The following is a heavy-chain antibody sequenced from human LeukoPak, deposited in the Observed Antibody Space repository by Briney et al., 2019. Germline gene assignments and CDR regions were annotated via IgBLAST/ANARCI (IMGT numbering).Heavy chain of an antibody. Sequence: SETLSLTCAVSGGSISSGGYSWSWIRQPPGKRLEWIGYIYHSGSTYYNPSLKSRVTISVDRSKNQFSLKLSSVTAADTAVYYCARVNYYGSGSYGPLYYFDYRGQGTLVTVSS. V-gene: IGHV4-30-2*01. CDR1: GGSISSGGYS. CDR2: IYHSGST. J-gene: IGHJ4*02. D-gene: IGHD3-10*01. CDR3: ARVNYYGSGSYGPLYYFDY.